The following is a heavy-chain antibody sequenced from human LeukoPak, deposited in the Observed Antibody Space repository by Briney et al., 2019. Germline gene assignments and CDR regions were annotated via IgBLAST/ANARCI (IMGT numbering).Heavy chain of an antibody. J-gene: IGHJ3*02. CDR2: VYYSETT. V-gene: IGHV4-61*01. D-gene: IGHD6-6*01. CDR1: GGSISSGSYY. Sequence: SETLSLTCTVSGGSISSGSYYWSWIRQPPGKGLEWIGYVYYSETTNYNPSLKSRVTMSVDTSKNQFSLKLSSVTAADTAVYYCASGFEYSSSSGAFDIWGQGTMVTVSS. CDR3: ASGFEYSSSSGAFDI.